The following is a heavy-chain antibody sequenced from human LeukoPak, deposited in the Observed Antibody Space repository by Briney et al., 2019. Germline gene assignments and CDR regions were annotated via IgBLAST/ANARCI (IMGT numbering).Heavy chain of an antibody. J-gene: IGHJ4*02. V-gene: IGHV3-53*01. CDR2: IYSGGST. CDR1: GFTFSSYA. CDR3: AREAVRADTATLKGAMGY. D-gene: IGHD5-18*01. Sequence: PGGSLRLTCAASGFTFSSYAMSWVRQAPGKGLEWISVIYSGGSTYYADSVKGRFTISRDNSKNTLYLQMNSLKAEDTAVYYCAREAVRADTATLKGAMGYWGQGTLVTVSS.